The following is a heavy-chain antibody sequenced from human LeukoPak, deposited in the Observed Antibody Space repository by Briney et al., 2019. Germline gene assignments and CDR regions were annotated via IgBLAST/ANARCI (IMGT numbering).Heavy chain of an antibody. V-gene: IGHV3-23*01. CDR3: AKGRGYIFDY. CDR2: SSGSGGST. CDR1: GFTFSSYA. D-gene: IGHD3-16*02. J-gene: IGHJ4*02. Sequence: GGSLRLSCAASGFTFSSYAMSWVRQAPGKGLERVSASSGSGGSTYYADSVKGRFTISRDNSKNTLYLQMNSLRAEDTAVYYCAKGRGYIFDYWGQGTLVTVSS.